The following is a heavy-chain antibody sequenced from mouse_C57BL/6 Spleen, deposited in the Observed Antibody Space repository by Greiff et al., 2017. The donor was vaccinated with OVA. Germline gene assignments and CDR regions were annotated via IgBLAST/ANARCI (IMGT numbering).Heavy chain of an antibody. CDR3: TRADSNYVAY. CDR1: GYTFTDYE. J-gene: IGHJ3*01. CDR2: IDPETGGT. V-gene: IGHV1-15*01. D-gene: IGHD2-5*01. Sequence: QVQLQQSGAELVRPGASVTLSCKASGYTFTDYEMHWVKQTPVHGLEWIGAIDPETGGTAYNQKFKGKAILTADKSSSTAYMELRSLTSEDSAVYYCTRADSNYVAYWGQGTLVTVSA.